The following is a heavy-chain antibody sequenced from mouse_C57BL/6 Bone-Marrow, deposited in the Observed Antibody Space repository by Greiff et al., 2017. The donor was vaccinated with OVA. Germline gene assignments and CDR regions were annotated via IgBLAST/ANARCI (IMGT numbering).Heavy chain of an antibody. CDR3: TRSGVVYFAY. V-gene: IGHV1-15*01. J-gene: IGHJ2*01. D-gene: IGHD1-1*01. Sequence: VQLQQSGAELVRPGASVTLSCKASGYTFTDYEMHWVKQTPVHGLEWIGAIDPETGGTAYNQKFQGKAILTADKSSSTAYMELRSLTSEDSAVYYCTRSGVVYFAYWGQGTTLTVSS. CDR2: IDPETGGT. CDR1: GYTFTDYE.